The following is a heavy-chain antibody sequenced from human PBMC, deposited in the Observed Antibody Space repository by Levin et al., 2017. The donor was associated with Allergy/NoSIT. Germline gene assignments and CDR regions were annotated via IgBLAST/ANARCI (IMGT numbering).Heavy chain of an antibody. J-gene: IGHJ4*02. CDR2: IYYSGIA. CDR3: ARELGRSGYFDY. Sequence: SETLSLTCTVSGDSIRSSNYYWGWIRQPPGKGLEWIGCIYYSGIADYSPSLKSRVTSSVDTSKNQFSLKLTSVTAADTAVYYCARELGRSGYFDYWGQGTLATVSS. CDR1: GDSIRSSNYY. V-gene: IGHV4-39*07. D-gene: IGHD2-15*01.